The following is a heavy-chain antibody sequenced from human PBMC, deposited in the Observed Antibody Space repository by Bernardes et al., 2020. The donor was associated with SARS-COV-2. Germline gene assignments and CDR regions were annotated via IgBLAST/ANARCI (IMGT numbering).Heavy chain of an antibody. J-gene: IGHJ4*02. Sequence: ASVKVSCKASGYTFTDYYMHWVRQAPGQGLEWMGWINPNSGGTNYAQKFQGRVTMTRDTSISTAYMELSRLRSDDTAVYYCARGTSGVLLWFGDPLRPRKYYFDYWGQGTLVTVSS. V-gene: IGHV1-2*02. CDR1: GYTFTDYY. CDR3: ARGTSGVLLWFGDPLRPRKYYFDY. CDR2: INPNSGGT. D-gene: IGHD3-10*01.